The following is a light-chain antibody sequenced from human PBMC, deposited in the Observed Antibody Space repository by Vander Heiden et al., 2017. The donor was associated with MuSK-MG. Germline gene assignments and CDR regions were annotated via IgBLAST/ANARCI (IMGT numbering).Light chain of an antibody. CDR1: QSVSSN. Sequence: EIVMTQSPATLSLSPGERATLSCRASQSVSSNLAWYQQKPGQAPRLLIYGASTRATGVPARFSGSGSGTEFTLTISSRQSEDFAVYYCQQNNNWPPWTFGQGTKVEIK. CDR3: QQNNNWPPWT. J-gene: IGKJ1*01. CDR2: GAS. V-gene: IGKV3-15*01.